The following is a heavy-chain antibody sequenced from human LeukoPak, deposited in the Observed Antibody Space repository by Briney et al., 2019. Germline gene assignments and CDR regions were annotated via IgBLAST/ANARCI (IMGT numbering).Heavy chain of an antibody. CDR3: AKGGGVVVIPFDY. V-gene: IGHV3-23*01. D-gene: IGHD3-22*01. CDR1: GFTFSSYA. J-gene: IGHJ4*02. CDR2: ISGSGGST. Sequence: GESLKISCAASGFTFSSYAMSWVRQAPGKGLEWVSAISGSGGSTYYADSVKGRFTISRDNSKNTLYLQMSSLRAEDTAVYYCAKGGGVVVIPFDYWGQGTLVTVSS.